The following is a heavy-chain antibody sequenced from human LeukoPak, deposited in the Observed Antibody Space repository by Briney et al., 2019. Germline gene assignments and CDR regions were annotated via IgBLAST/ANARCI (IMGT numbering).Heavy chain of an antibody. Sequence: PGGSLRLSCAASGFTFSSYAMSWVRQAPGKGLEWVSAISGSGGSTYYAGSVKGRFTISRDNSKNTLYLQMNSLRAEDTAVYYCAKRETVAGQGFDYWGQGTLVTVSS. D-gene: IGHD6-19*01. CDR2: ISGSGGST. CDR1: GFTFSSYA. CDR3: AKRETVAGQGFDY. J-gene: IGHJ4*02. V-gene: IGHV3-23*01.